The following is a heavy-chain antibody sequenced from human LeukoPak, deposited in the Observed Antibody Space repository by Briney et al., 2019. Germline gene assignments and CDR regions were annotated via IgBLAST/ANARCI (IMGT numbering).Heavy chain of an antibody. D-gene: IGHD6-13*01. CDR1: GYTFTGYY. CDR2: INPNSGGT. V-gene: IGHV1-2*02. J-gene: IGHJ4*02. CDR3: AREARSIAAAPDY. Sequence: ASVKVSCKASGYTFTGYYMHWVRPAPGQGLEWMGWINPNSGGTNYAQKFQGRVTMTRDTSISTAYMELSRLRSDDTAVYYCAREARSIAAAPDYWGQGTLVTVSS.